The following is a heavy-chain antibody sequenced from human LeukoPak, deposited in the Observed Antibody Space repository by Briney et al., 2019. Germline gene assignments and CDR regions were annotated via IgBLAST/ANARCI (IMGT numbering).Heavy chain of an antibody. CDR1: GGSISSYY. V-gene: IGHV4-59*01. J-gene: IGHJ5*02. CDR2: MDYSGS. CDR3: ARYGDTRFDP. Sequence: PSETLSLNCSVSGGSISSYYWSWIRQPPGKGLEWIGYMDYSGSNYNPSLKSRVTISVDTSKNQLSLKLSSVTAADTAVYYYARYGDTRFDPWGQGTLVTVSS. D-gene: IGHD4-17*01.